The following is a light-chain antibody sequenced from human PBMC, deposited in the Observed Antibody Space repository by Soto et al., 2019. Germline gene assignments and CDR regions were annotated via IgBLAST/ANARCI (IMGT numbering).Light chain of an antibody. V-gene: IGKV3-15*01. CDR2: GAS. CDR3: QQYSDWPPLT. CDR1: QSIANS. J-gene: IGKJ4*01. Sequence: EIVMTQSPATLSVSPGERATLSCRASQSIANSLAWYQQKPGQAPRLLIYGASTRATGIPVRFSGSGSGTEFTLSISSLQSEDFAVYYCQQYSDWPPLTFGGGTKV.